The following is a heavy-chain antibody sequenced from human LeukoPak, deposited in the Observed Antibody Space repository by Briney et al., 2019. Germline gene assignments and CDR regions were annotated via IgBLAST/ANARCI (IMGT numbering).Heavy chain of an antibody. V-gene: IGHV5-51*01. CDR1: GYSFTSYW. J-gene: IGHJ4*02. D-gene: IGHD6-13*01. CDR2: IYPGDSDT. Sequence: NTGESLKISCKGSGYSFTSYWIGWVRQMPGKGLEWMGIIYPGDSDTRYSPSFQGQVTISADKSISTAYLQWSSLKASDTAMYYCARAPVGQIAAAGDYWGQGTLATVSS. CDR3: ARAPVGQIAAAGDY.